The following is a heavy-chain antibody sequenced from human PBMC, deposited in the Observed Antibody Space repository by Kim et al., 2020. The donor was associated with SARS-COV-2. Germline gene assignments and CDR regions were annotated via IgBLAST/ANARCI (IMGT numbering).Heavy chain of an antibody. CDR3: ARYYTGNSRNIDY. CDR2: IKPVGSET. D-gene: IGHD1-26*01. CDR1: GFTFSVYW. Sequence: GGSLRLSCAASGFTFSVYWMGWVRQAPGKGLEWVANIKPVGSETYYIDSLKGRPTLSRDNTNHSLYLQMNSLRVEDTAVYFCARYYTGNSRNIDYMGQG. J-gene: IGHJ4*02. V-gene: IGHV3-7*01.